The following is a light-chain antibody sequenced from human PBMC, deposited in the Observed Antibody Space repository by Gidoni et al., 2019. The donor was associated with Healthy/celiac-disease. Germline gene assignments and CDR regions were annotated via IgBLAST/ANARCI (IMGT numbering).Light chain of an antibody. J-gene: IGLJ1*01. V-gene: IGLV2-14*01. CDR1: SSDVGGYNY. Sequence: QSALTQPAAVSGSPGQSITISCTGTSSDVGGYNYDPWYQQHPGKAPKLMIYEVSNRPSGVSTRFSGSKSGNTASLTISGLQAEDEADYYCSSYTSSSTYVFGTGTKVTVL. CDR2: EVS. CDR3: SSYTSSSTYV.